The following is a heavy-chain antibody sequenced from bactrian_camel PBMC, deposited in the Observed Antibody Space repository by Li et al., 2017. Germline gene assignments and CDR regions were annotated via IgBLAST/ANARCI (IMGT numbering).Heavy chain of an antibody. D-gene: IGHD2*01. Sequence: HVQLVESGKGSVHAGGSLRLSCVASGDTASSVCMAWFRHPPGKPGVEREGEGLAAIDSVGRVRYRDSVKGRFTISRDNAKNTMYLEMTALKPEDSSVYICAADLVPCTTTDVHTYEYWGRGTQVTVS. CDR2: IDSVGRV. V-gene: IGHV3S53*01. J-gene: IGHJ4*01. CDR3: AADLVPCTTTDVHTYEY. CDR1: GDTASSVC.